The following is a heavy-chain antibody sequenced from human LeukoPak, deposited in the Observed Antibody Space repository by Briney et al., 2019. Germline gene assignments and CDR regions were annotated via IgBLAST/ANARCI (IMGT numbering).Heavy chain of an antibody. CDR2: IYPGDSDT. V-gene: IGHV5-51*01. CDR1: GYSFTSYW. J-gene: IGHJ4*02. CDR3: ARVLGSGWYYFDY. Sequence: GESLKISCKGPGYSFTSYWIGWVRQMPGKGLEWTGIIYPGDSDTRYSPSFQGQVTISADKSVSTAYLQWSSLKASDTAMYYCARVLGSGWYYFDYWGQGTLVTVSS. D-gene: IGHD6-19*01.